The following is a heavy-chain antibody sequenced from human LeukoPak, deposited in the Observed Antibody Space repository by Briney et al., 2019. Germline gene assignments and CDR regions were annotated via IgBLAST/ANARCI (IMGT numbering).Heavy chain of an antibody. Sequence: PSETLSLTCAVYGGSFSGYYWSWIRQPAGKGLEWIGRIYTSGSTNYNPSLKSRVTMSVDTSKNQFALKLSSVTAADTAVYYCARDTPSSSSKDYWGQGTLVTVSS. D-gene: IGHD6-13*01. CDR3: ARDTPSSSSKDY. J-gene: IGHJ4*02. CDR1: GGSFSGYY. CDR2: IYTSGST. V-gene: IGHV4-4*07.